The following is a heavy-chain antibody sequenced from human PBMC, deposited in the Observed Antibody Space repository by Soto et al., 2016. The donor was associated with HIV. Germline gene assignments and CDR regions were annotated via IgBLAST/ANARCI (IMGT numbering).Heavy chain of an antibody. CDR3: AKDYDFLSGYHIFDL. V-gene: IGHV3-23*01. Sequence: EEQLLESGGRLGTTGGSVRLSCAASKFSFSDYAMSWVRQAPGKGLEWVSSISGSSVGTFYADSVKGRFTISRDNSKNMLYLQMNSLRAEDTAIYYCAKDYDFLSGYHIFDLWGQGTLVTVSS. CDR2: ISGSSVGT. D-gene: IGHD3-3*01. CDR1: KFSFSDYA. J-gene: IGHJ4*02.